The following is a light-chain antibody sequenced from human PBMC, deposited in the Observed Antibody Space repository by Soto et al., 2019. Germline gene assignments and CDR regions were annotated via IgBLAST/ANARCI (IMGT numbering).Light chain of an antibody. J-gene: IGKJ5*01. CDR2: DAS. V-gene: IGKV3-15*01. Sequence: EFVLTQSPGTLSLSPGERATLSCRASQTVRNNYLAWYQQKPGQAPRLLIYDASSRATGIPARFSGSGFGTEFTLSISGLQSEDSALYYCQQYDKWPPVTFGQGTRLEIK. CDR1: QTVRNN. CDR3: QQYDKWPPVT.